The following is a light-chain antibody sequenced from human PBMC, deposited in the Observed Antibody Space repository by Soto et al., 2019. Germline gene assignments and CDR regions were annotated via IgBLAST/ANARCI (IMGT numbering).Light chain of an antibody. V-gene: IGKV3-15*01. J-gene: IGKJ2*01. CDR1: QSVSSN. CDR3: QQYNNWPSLLPSRH. Sequence: EIVMTQSPATLSVSPGERATLSCRASQSVSSNLAWYQQKPGQAPRLLIYGASTRATGIPARFSGSGSGTEFTLTISSLQSEDFAVYYCQQYNNWPSLLPSRHFGQGTKLEIK. CDR2: GAS.